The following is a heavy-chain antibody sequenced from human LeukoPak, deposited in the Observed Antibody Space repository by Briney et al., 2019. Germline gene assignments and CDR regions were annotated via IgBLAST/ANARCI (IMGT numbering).Heavy chain of an antibody. CDR3: ARVTGSMDIVVVPAAIHAPELNVYYMDV. CDR1: GGSISSGGYY. Sequence: SETLSLTCTVSGGSISSGGYYWSWIRQPPGKGLEWIGYIYHSGSTYYNPSLKSRVTISVDRSKNQFSLKLSSVTAADTAVYYCARVTGSMDIVVVPAAIHAPELNVYYMDVWGKGTTVTISS. D-gene: IGHD2-2*02. J-gene: IGHJ6*03. CDR2: IYHSGST. V-gene: IGHV4-30-2*01.